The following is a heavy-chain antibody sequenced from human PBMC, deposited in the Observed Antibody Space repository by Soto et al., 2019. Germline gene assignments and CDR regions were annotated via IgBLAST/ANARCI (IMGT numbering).Heavy chain of an antibody. CDR3: AKGYCTTINSGRCGPMDV. Sequence: GGSLRLSCAASGFTFTSYAMNWVRQAPGKGLEWVSVMSGSGSTTDYADSVKGRFTISRDNSKNTLYLQMNSLRVEDTATYYCAKGYCTTINSGRCGPMDVWGKGTTVTVSS. J-gene: IGHJ6*03. CDR1: GFTFTSYA. CDR2: MSGSGSTT. D-gene: IGHD2-8*01. V-gene: IGHV3-23*01.